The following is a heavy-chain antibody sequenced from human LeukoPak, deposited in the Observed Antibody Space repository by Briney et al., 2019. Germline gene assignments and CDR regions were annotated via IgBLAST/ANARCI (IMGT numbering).Heavy chain of an antibody. CDR1: GFTFSNAW. CDR2: IKSKTDSGTT. Sequence: GGSLRLSCAASGFTFSNAWMSWVRQAPGKGLEWVGRIKSKTDSGTTDYAAPVKGRFTISRDDSKNTLYLQMNSLKTEDTAVYYCTTDPLAAADYYYYYYYMDVWGKGTTVTVSS. CDR3: TTDPLAAADYYYYYYYMDV. J-gene: IGHJ6*03. D-gene: IGHD6-13*01. V-gene: IGHV3-15*01.